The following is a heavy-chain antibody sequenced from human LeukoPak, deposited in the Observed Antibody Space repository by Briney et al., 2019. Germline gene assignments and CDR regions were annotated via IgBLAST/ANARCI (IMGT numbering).Heavy chain of an antibody. V-gene: IGHV1-2*02. D-gene: IGHD4-17*01. CDR2: INPNSGGT. Sequence: GASVKVSCKASGYTFTGYYMHWVRQAPGQGLEWMGWINPNSGGTNYAQKFQGRVTMTRDTSISTAHMELSRLRSDDTAVYYCARAVTTDVLVSSHGFDYWGQGTLVTVSS. CDR3: ARAVTTDVLVSSHGFDY. J-gene: IGHJ4*02. CDR1: GYTFTGYY.